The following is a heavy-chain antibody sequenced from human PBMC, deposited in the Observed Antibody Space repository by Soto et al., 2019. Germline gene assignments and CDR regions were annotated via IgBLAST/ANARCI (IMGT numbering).Heavy chain of an antibody. CDR1: GFTFSSYA. J-gene: IGHJ4*02. CDR2: ISGSGGST. D-gene: IGHD2-2*01. V-gene: IGHV3-23*01. CDR3: AKDHGVVVPAAIGTFDY. Sequence: GGSLRLSCAASGFTFSSYAMSWVRQAPGKGLEWVSAISGSGGSTYYADSVKGRFTISRDNSKNTLYLQMNSLRAEDTAVYYCAKDHGVVVPAAIGTFDYWGQGTLVTVSS.